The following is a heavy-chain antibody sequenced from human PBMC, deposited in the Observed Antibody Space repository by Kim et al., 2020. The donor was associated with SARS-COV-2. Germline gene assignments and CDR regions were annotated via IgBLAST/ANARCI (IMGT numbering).Heavy chain of an antibody. CDR3: ARDAPTVKGDY. Sequence: GGSLRLSCAASGFTFSSYAMHWVRQAPGKGLEWVAVISYDGSNKYYADSVKGRFTISRDNSKNTLYLQMNSLRAEDTAVYYCARDAPTVKGDYWGQGTLVTVSS. J-gene: IGHJ4*02. CDR2: ISYDGSNK. CDR1: GFTFSSYA. D-gene: IGHD4-4*01. V-gene: IGHV3-30-3*01.